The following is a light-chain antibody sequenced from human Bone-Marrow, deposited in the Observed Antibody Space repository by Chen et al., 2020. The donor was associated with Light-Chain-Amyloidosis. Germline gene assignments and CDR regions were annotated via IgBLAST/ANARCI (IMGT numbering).Light chain of an antibody. Sequence: DIQMTQSPSSLSASVGDRVTTTCRASQTISNYLNWYQQKPGKAPKVLIYAASSLQSGVPSRFSGSGSGTDFTLTISSLQPEDSATYYCQQTFSVPPMYTFGQGTKLEIK. CDR3: QQTFSVPPMYT. CDR1: QTISNY. V-gene: IGKV1-39*01. CDR2: AAS. J-gene: IGKJ2*01.